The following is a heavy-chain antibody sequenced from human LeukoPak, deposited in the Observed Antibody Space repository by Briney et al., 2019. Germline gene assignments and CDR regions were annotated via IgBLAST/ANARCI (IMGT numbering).Heavy chain of an antibody. D-gene: IGHD6-19*01. Sequence: ASVKVSCKASGYTFTGYYMHWVRQAPGQGLEWMGWINPNSGGTNYAQKFQGRVTMTRDTSISTAYMELSRLRSDDTAVYYCAKDSDRGGWYPDHWGQGTLVTVSS. CDR3: AKDSDRGGWYPDH. J-gene: IGHJ4*02. V-gene: IGHV1-2*02. CDR1: GYTFTGYY. CDR2: INPNSGGT.